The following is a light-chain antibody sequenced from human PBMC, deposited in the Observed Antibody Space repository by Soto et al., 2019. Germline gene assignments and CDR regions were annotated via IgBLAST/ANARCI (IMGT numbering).Light chain of an antibody. CDR1: QGISNY. CDR2: AAS. J-gene: IGKJ5*01. V-gene: IGKV1-27*01. CDR3: QKYDNLLSIT. Sequence: DIQMTQSPSSLSASVRDRVTITCRASQGISNYLAWYQQKPGKVPKLLIYAASTLQSGVPSRFSGSGSGTDFTLTISSLQPEDVATYYCQKYDNLLSITFGQGTRLEIK.